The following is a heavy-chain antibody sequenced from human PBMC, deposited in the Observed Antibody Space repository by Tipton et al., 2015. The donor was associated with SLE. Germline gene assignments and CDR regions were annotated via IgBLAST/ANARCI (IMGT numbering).Heavy chain of an antibody. J-gene: IGHJ2*01. CDR3: ARGSDGEYVRYFDV. Sequence: TLPLTCTVSGGSISFDYWSWIRQSAGRGLEWIGRIYSSGDRDYNPSLRRRVTMSIDASQNRVSLRLKSVSAADTAVYYCARGSDGEYVRYFDVWGPGTLVTVSS. V-gene: IGHV4-4*07. CDR2: IYSSGDR. D-gene: IGHD4-17*01. CDR1: GGSISFDY.